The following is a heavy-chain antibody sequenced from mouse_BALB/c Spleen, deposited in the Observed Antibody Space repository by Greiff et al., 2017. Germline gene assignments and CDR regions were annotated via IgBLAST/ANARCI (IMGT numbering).Heavy chain of an antibody. D-gene: IGHD2-2*01. CDR2: ISYSGST. CDR3: ARDCGYDLYYFDY. V-gene: IGHV3-2*02. J-gene: IGHJ2*01. Sequence: EVKLVESGPGLVKPSQSLSLTCTVTGYSITSDYAWNWIRQFPGNKLEWMGYISYSGSTSYNPSLKSRISITRDTSKNQFFLQLNSVTTEDTATYYCARDCGYDLYYFDYWGQGTTLTVSS. CDR1: GYSITSDYA.